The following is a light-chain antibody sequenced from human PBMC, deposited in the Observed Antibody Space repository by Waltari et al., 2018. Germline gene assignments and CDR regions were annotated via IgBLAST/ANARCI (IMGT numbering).Light chain of an antibody. Sequence: SYELTQPPSVSVSPGQTASITCSGDKLGNKYASWYRQKPGQSPVVVICRDKKRPSGIPERFSGSNSWNTATLTVSGTQAMDEADYYCQAWDSSTVVFGGGTKLTVL. V-gene: IGLV3-1*01. J-gene: IGLJ2*01. CDR3: QAWDSSTVV. CDR1: KLGNKY. CDR2: RDK.